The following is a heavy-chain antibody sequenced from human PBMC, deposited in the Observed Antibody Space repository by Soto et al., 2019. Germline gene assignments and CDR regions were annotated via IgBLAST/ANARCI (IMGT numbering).Heavy chain of an antibody. V-gene: IGHV3-30*18. Sequence: QVQLVESGGGVVQPGRSLRLSCAASGFTFSSYGMHWVRQAPGKGLEWVAVISYDGSNKYYADSVKGRFTISRDNSKNTLYLQMNSLRAEDTAVYYCAKDSHRSEYYDFWSGGTYEWGQGTLVTVSS. CDR3: AKDSHRSEYYDFWSGGTYE. J-gene: IGHJ4*02. CDR1: GFTFSSYG. D-gene: IGHD3-3*01. CDR2: ISYDGSNK.